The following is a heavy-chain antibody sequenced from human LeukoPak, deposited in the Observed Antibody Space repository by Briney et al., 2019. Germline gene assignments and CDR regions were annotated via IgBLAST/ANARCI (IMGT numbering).Heavy chain of an antibody. CDR3: ARHQGSTVFNY. CDR2: ISHIATI. CDR1: GDAIDPYS. J-gene: IGHJ6*04. Sequence: SETLSLTCTISGDAIDPYSWSWIRQPPGKGLEWIGYISHIATIKYNTSLMSRVSMGLDKPNNEFSLSLRSVTATDTALYFCARHQGSTVFNYWGRGVPVIVSS. D-gene: IGHD5/OR15-5a*01. V-gene: IGHV4-59*08.